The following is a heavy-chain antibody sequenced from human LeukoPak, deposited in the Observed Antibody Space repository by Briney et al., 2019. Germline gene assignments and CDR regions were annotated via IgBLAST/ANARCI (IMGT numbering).Heavy chain of an antibody. V-gene: IGHV4-34*01. D-gene: IGHD5/OR15-5a*01. Sequence: SETLSLTCAVSGGSFSGYYWSWIRQPPGKGLEWVGEIKSSGSSNYNPSLKSRVTISVDTSKNQFSLKLSSVTAADTAVYDCARIGPMPDNLRYFDYWGQGTLVTVSS. CDR2: IKSSGSS. CDR1: GGSFSGYY. J-gene: IGHJ4*02. CDR3: ARIGPMPDNLRYFDY.